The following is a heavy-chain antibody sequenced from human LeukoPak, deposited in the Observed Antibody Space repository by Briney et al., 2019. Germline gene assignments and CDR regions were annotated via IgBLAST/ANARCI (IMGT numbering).Heavy chain of an antibody. D-gene: IGHD2-2*01. CDR3: AKDRCSSTSCYMDV. Sequence: TGGSLRLSCAASGFTFSSYGMHWVRQAPGKGLEWVAFIRYDGSNKYYADSVKGRFTISRDNSKNTLYLQMNSLRAEDTAVYYCAKDRCSSTSCYMDVWGKGTTVTVSS. CDR2: IRYDGSNK. CDR1: GFTFSSYG. V-gene: IGHV3-30*02. J-gene: IGHJ6*03.